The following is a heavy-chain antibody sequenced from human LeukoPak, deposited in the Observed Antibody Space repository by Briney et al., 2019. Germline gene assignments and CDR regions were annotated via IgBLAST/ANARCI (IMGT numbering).Heavy chain of an antibody. V-gene: IGHV1-2*02. Sequence: ASVKVSCKASGYTFTGYYMHWVRQAPGQGLEWVGWINPNSGGTNYAQKFQGRVTMTRDTSISTAYMELSRLRSDDTAVYYCARDRSTVTILSNWGQGTLVTVSS. D-gene: IGHD4-17*01. CDR2: INPNSGGT. CDR3: ARDRSTVTILSN. J-gene: IGHJ1*01. CDR1: GYTFTGYY.